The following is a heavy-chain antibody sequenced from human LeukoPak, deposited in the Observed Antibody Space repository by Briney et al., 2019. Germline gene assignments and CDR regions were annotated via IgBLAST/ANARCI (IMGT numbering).Heavy chain of an antibody. V-gene: IGHV3-33*01. CDR1: GFMFKNHD. J-gene: IGHJ4*02. CDR3: ARGGGSSHDIFLYY. CDR2: IRYDGSYK. D-gene: IGHD3-9*01. Sequence: GGSLRLSCAASGFMFKNHDMHWVRQAPGKGLEWVAVIRYDGSYKYYADSMKGRFTISRDNSKNTLYLQMNSLRAEDTAVYYCARGGGSSHDIFLYYWGQGTLVTVSS.